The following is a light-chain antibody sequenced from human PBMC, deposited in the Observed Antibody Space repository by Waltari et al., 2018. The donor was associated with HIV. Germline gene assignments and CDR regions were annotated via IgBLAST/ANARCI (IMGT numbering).Light chain of an antibody. CDR3: QSGDNSGPHVV. V-gene: IGLV3-25*03. Sequence: SYELTKPPSLSVSPGQTAGITRSGVVLSRKYSFWYRQKPGQAPVMVMYRDTERPSGIPGRFSGSKSGTTVTLTIGGVQAEDEADYYCQSGDNSGPHVVFGGGTTLTVL. CDR1: VLSRKY. CDR2: RDT. J-gene: IGLJ2*01.